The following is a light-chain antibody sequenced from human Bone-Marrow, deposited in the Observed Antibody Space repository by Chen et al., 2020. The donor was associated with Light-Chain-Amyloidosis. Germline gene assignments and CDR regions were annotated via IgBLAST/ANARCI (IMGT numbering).Light chain of an antibody. CDR1: NSNIGAGYD. J-gene: IGLJ2*01. V-gene: IGLV1-40*01. Sequence: QSVLTQPPSVSGAPGQRVTISCTGNNSNIGAGYDVHWYQQFPGTVPNLLIYRHSLRPSGVPDRFAGSRCVTSPSLAITGVQAEDEAHNYCQSYDSSLSVVFGGWTKLTVL. CDR2: RHS. CDR3: QSYDSSLSVV.